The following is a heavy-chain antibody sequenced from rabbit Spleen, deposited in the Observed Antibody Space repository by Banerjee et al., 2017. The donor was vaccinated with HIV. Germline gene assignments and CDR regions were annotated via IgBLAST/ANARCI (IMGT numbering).Heavy chain of an antibody. D-gene: IGHD6-1*01. J-gene: IGHJ6*01. Sequence: QEQLVEYGGDLVQPEGSLTLTCKASGLDFSSSYWICWVRQAPGKGLEWIACIYVGSGGGTKYASWAKGRFTISKTSSTTVTLQMTSLTVADTATYFCAREKSGNQGYDLWGPGTLVTVS. V-gene: IGHV1S45*01. CDR3: AREKSGNQGYDL. CDR1: GLDFSSSYW. CDR2: IYVGSGGGT.